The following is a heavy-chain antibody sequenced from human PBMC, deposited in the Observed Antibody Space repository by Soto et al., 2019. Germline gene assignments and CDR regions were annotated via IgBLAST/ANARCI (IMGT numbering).Heavy chain of an antibody. V-gene: IGHV4-59*08. Sequence: SETLSLTCTVSGGSISSYYWSWIRQPPGKGLEWIGYIYYSGSTNYNPSLKSRVTISVDTSKNQFSLKLSSVTAADTAVYYCARVENYGDYLGYYYYMDVWGKGTTVTVSS. CDR1: GGSISSYY. D-gene: IGHD4-17*01. J-gene: IGHJ6*03. CDR3: ARVENYGDYLGYYYYMDV. CDR2: IYYSGST.